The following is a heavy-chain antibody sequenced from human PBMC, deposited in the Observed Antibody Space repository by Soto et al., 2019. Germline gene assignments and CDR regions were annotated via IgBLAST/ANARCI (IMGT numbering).Heavy chain of an antibody. J-gene: IGHJ4*02. V-gene: IGHV4-39*01. Sequence: QLQLQESGPGLVKPSETLSLTCTVSGGSISSSSYYWGWIRQPPVTGLEWIGSIYYSGSTYYNPSLKSRVTISVDTSKNQFSLKLSSVTAADTAVYYCARQGVVVTAIPFDYWGQGTLVTVSS. CDR3: ARQGVVVTAIPFDY. CDR2: IYYSGST. D-gene: IGHD2-21*02. CDR1: GGSISSSSYY.